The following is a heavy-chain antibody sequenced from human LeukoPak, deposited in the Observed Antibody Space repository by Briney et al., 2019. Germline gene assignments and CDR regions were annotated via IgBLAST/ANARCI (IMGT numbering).Heavy chain of an antibody. V-gene: IGHV4-4*07. CDR2: IYTSGST. D-gene: IGHD2-21*02. CDR3: ARYDCGGDCYLDY. Sequence: SETLSLTCTVSGASISSYYWSWIRQPAGKGLEWIGRIYTSGSTNYNPSLKSRVTISVDKSKNQFSLKLSSVTAADTAVYYCARYDCGGDCYLDYWGQGTLVTVSS. CDR1: GASISSYY. J-gene: IGHJ4*02.